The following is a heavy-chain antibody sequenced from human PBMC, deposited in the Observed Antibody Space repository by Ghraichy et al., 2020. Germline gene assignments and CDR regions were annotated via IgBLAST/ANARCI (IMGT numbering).Heavy chain of an antibody. V-gene: IGHV3-21*01. CDR3: ARGERASVGGCMDV. D-gene: IGHD1-1*01. J-gene: IGHJ6*02. Sequence: GGSLRLSCAASGFTFSSYSMNWVRQAPGKGLEWVSSISSSSSYIYYADSVKGRFTISRDNAKNSLYLQMNSLRAEDTAVYYCARGERASVGGCMDVWGQGTTVTVSS. CDR2: ISSSSSYI. CDR1: GFTFSSYS.